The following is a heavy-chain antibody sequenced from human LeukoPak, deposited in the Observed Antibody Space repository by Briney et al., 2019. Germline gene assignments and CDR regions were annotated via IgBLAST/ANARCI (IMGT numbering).Heavy chain of an antibody. D-gene: IGHD6-19*01. CDR2: MNPNSGNT. CDR3: TRGSSGRRDN. Sequence: ASVKVSCKASGCTFTSCDINWVRQAAGQGLEWMGWMNPNSGNTGYGQSFQGRITMTRDISIGTAYMELSNLTSEDTAIYYCTRGSSGRRDNWGQGTLVTVSA. J-gene: IGHJ4*02. V-gene: IGHV1-8*01. CDR1: GCTFTSCD.